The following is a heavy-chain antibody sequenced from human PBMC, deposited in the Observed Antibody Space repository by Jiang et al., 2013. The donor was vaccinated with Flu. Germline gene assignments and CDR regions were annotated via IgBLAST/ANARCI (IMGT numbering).Heavy chain of an antibody. Sequence: GSGLVKPSQTLSLTCTVSGGSISSGGYYWSWIRQHPGKGLEWIGYMSHSGRTYYNPSLKSRVSMSVDMSKIQFSLKLSSVTAADTAVYYCAREFSGSHWYFDLWGRGTLVTVSS. CDR3: AREFSGSHWYFDL. J-gene: IGHJ2*01. CDR1: GGSISSGGYY. CDR2: MSHSGRT. V-gene: IGHV4-31*03. D-gene: IGHD2-15*01.